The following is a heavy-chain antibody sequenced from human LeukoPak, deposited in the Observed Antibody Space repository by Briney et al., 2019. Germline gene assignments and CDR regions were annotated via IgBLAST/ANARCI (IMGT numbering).Heavy chain of an antibody. V-gene: IGHV3-74*01. CDR2: INSDGSST. CDR3: ARSYGDNREQDY. Sequence: GGSLRLSCAASGFTFSSYWMHWVCQAPGKGLEWVSRINSDGSSTTYADSVKGRFTISRDNAKNTLYLQMNSLRAEDTAVYYCARSYGDNREQDYWGQGTLVTVSS. CDR1: GFTFSSYW. J-gene: IGHJ4*02. D-gene: IGHD4-23*01.